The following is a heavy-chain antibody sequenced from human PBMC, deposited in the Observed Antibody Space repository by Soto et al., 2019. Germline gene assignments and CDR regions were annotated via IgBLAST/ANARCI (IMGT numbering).Heavy chain of an antibody. CDR1: GFTFSSYS. V-gene: IGHV3-48*01. CDR3: ARVEGYCSGGSCNDAFDI. CDR2: ISSSSSTI. J-gene: IGHJ3*02. D-gene: IGHD2-15*01. Sequence: GGSLRLSCAASGFTFSSYSMNWVHQAPGKGLEWVSYISSSSSTIYYADSVKGRFTISRDNAKNSLYLQMNSLRAEDTAVYYCARVEGYCSGGSCNDAFDIWGQGTMVTVSS.